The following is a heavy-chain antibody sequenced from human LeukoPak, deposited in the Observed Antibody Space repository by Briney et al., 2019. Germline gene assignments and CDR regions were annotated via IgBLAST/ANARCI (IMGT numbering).Heavy chain of an antibody. CDR1: GFTFSNYG. J-gene: IGHJ1*01. D-gene: IGHD3-10*01. CDR3: AKRGSGSYYKPAGY. V-gene: IGHV3-30*18. Sequence: GGSLRLSCAASGFTFSNYGMHWVRQAPGKGLEWVAVISSTGGDTYYADSIKGRFIISRDNSRNTLYLQMNGLRVEDTAVYYCAKRGSGSYYKPAGYWGQGTLVTVSS. CDR2: ISSTGGDT.